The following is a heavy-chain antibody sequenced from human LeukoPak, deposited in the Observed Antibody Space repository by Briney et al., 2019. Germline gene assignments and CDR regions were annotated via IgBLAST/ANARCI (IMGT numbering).Heavy chain of an antibody. Sequence: GGSLRLSCAASGFTFSSYEMNWVRQAPGKGLEWVSYISSGGSTIYYADSVKGRFTISRDNSKNTLFLQMNSLRAEDTAVYYCAKNTHAYAEIFDYWGQGTLVTVSS. V-gene: IGHV3-48*03. CDR1: GFTFSSYE. J-gene: IGHJ4*02. CDR2: ISSGGSTI. CDR3: AKNTHAYAEIFDY. D-gene: IGHD2-2*01.